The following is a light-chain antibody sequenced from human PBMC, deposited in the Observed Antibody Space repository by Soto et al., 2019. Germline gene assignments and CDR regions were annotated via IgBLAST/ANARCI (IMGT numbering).Light chain of an antibody. CDR2: DAS. V-gene: IGKV3-11*01. Sequence: EIVLTQSPATLSLSPGERATLSCRASQSASNSLAWYQQKPGQAPRLLIYDASNRATGIPARFSGSGSGTDFTLTISSLEPEDFAVYYCQQRDNWRPITVGQGTRLEI. CDR3: QQRDNWRPIT. CDR1: QSASNS. J-gene: IGKJ5*01.